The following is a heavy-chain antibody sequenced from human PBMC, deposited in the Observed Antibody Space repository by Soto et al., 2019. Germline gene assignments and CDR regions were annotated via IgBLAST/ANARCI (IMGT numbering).Heavy chain of an antibody. CDR2: IIPIFGTA. J-gene: IGHJ2*01. Sequence: QVQLVQSGAEVKKPGSSVKVSCKASGGTFSSYAISWVRQAPGQGLEWMGGIIPIFGTANYAQKFQGRVTSTADESTSKAYMELSSLRSEDTAVYYCARGSDYVWGSYRYSRAWYFDLWGRGTLVTVSS. V-gene: IGHV1-69*01. CDR1: GGTFSSYA. CDR3: ARGSDYVWGSYRYSRAWYFDL. D-gene: IGHD3-16*02.